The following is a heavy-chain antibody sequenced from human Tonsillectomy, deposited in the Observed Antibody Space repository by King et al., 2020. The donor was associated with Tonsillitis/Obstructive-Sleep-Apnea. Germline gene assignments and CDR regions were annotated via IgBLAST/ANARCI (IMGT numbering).Heavy chain of an antibody. J-gene: IGHJ3*02. V-gene: IGHV3-7*01. CDR2: IKEDGSET. CDR3: AIDPWSDCSSTICYGAFDI. Sequence: VQLVESGGTLVQPGGSLRLSCAASGFTFSRYWMTWVRQAPGKGLEWVANIKEDGSETHYVDSVRGRFTISRDNADNSLYLQMNSLRAEDTAVYYCAIDPWSDCSSTICYGAFDIWGQGTMVTVSS. CDR1: GFTFSRYW. D-gene: IGHD2-2*01.